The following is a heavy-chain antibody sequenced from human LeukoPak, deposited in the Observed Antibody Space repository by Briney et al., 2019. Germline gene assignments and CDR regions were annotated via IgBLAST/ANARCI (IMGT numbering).Heavy chain of an antibody. V-gene: IGHV4-34*01. D-gene: IGHD4-17*01. Sequence: SETLSLTCAVYGGSFSGYYWSWIRQPPGKGLEWIGEINHSGSTNYNPSLKSRVTISVDTSKNQFSLKLSSVTAADTAVYYCARVGRDYGDYVYWGQGTLVTVSS. CDR3: ARVGRDYGDYVY. J-gene: IGHJ4*02. CDR1: GGSFSGYY. CDR2: INHSGST.